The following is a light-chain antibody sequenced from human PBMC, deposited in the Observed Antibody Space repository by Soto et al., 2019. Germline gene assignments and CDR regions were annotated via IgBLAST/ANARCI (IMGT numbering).Light chain of an antibody. V-gene: IGLV1-51*01. CDR3: GAWDINLNAEV. CDR1: SSNIGNTY. Sequence: QSVLTQPPSVSAAPGQKVTISCSGSSSNIGNTYVSWYQQLPGTAPKLLICDNDQRPSGIPDRFSGSKSGTSATLAITGLQAGDEADYYCGAWDINLNAEVFGGGTKLTVL. CDR2: DND. J-gene: IGLJ2*01.